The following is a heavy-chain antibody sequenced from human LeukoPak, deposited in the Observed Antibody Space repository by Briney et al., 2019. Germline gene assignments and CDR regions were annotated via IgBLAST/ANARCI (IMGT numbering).Heavy chain of an antibody. CDR3: ARDQCDTWSRRGNFDS. V-gene: IGHV3-7*03. J-gene: IGHJ4*02. Sequence: PGGSLRLSCAASGFIFGKYWMSWVRQAPGKGLEWVANIKLDGSEKNYVDSVKGRFTISRDNTKNSLYLQMNSLRAEDTAVFYCARDQCDTWSRRGNFDSWGQGTLVIVSS. D-gene: IGHD3-3*01. CDR2: IKLDGSEK. CDR1: GFIFGKYW.